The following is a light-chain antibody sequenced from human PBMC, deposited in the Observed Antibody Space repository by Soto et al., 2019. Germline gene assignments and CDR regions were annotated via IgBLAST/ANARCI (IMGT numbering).Light chain of an antibody. V-gene: IGKV3-15*01. CDR2: GAS. J-gene: IGKJ5*01. CDR1: QSVGSN. CDR3: QQYNNWPPIT. Sequence: EIVMTQSPATLSVSPGERATLSCRASQSVGSNLAWYQQKPGQAPRLLIYGASTRATGIPARFSGSGSGTEFPLTISSLLSEDFALYYCQQYNNWPPITFGQGTRLEIK.